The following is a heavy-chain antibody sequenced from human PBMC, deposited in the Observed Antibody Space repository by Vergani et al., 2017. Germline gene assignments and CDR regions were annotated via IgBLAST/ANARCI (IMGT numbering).Heavy chain of an antibody. D-gene: IGHD3-9*01. CDR1: GYTFIEYD. Sequence: QVQLVQSGAAVKKPGASVKVSCWASGYTFIEYDIDWVRQAPGQGLEWMGWINTNTGNPTYAQGFTGRFVFSLDTSVSTAYLQISSLKAEDTAVYYCARGLRYFDWLSLDYYGMDVWGQGTTVTVSS. CDR2: INTNTGNP. CDR3: ARGLRYFDWLSLDYYGMDV. V-gene: IGHV7-4-1*02. J-gene: IGHJ6*02.